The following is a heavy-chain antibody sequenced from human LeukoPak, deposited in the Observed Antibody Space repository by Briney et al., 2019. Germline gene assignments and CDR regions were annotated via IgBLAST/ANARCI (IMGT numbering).Heavy chain of an antibody. CDR2: ISDYNGNT. D-gene: IGHD3-22*01. CDR1: GYTCTSYI. J-gene: IGHJ4*02. Sequence: ASVKVSCKASGYTCTSYIISWVRQAPGQGLEWMGWISDYNGNTNYAQKFQGRVTITTDESTSTAYMELSSLRSEDTAVYYCARTRYYDSSGYYYPFDYWGQGTLVTVSS. CDR3: ARTRYYDSSGYYYPFDY. V-gene: IGHV1-18*01.